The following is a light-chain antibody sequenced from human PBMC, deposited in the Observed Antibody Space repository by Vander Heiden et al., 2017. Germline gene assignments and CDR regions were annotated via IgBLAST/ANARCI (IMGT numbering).Light chain of an antibody. Sequence: SYELPQPSSVSVSPGQTARITCSGDVLAKKYARWFQQKPGQAPVLVIYKDTERPSGIPERFSGSSSGTTVTLTISGAQAEDEADYYCYSAADYNLVFGGGTKLTVL. J-gene: IGLJ2*01. CDR2: KDT. CDR3: YSAADYNLV. CDR1: VLAKKY. V-gene: IGLV3-27*01.